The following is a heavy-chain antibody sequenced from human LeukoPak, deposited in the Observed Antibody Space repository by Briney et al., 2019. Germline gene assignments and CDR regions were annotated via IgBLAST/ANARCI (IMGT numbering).Heavy chain of an antibody. Sequence: PGGSLRLSCAASGFTFSGYAMSWVRQAPGKGLEWVSSISGSGGSTYYADSVKGRFTISRDNSKNTLYLQMNSLRAEDTAVYYCAKEGYFSRKLWFGELLYWLYFDYWGQGTLVTVSS. D-gene: IGHD3-10*01. CDR1: GFTFSGYA. V-gene: IGHV3-23*01. CDR2: ISGSGGST. J-gene: IGHJ4*02. CDR3: AKEGYFSRKLWFGELLYWLYFDY.